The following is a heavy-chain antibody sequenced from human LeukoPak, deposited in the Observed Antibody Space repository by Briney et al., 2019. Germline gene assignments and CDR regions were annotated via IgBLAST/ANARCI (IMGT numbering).Heavy chain of an antibody. D-gene: IGHD6-13*01. Sequence: GGSLRLSCAASGFTFSSYGMSWVRQAPGKGLEWVSAISGSGGSTYYADSVKGRFTISRDNSKNTLYLQMNSLRAEDTAVYYCAKDRFTAADDTYYFDYWGQGTLLTVSS. CDR3: AKDRFTAADDTYYFDY. V-gene: IGHV3-23*01. J-gene: IGHJ4*02. CDR2: ISGSGGST. CDR1: GFTFSSYG.